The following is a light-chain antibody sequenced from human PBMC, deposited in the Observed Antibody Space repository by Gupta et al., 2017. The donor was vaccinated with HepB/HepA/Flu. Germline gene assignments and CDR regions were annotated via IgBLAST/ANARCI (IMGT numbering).Light chain of an antibody. V-gene: IGKV3-11*01. Sequence: EIVLTQSPATLSLSPGERATLSCRASQSVSTYLAWYQQKPGQAPRLLIYDASNRATGIPARFSGSGSGTDFTLTISSLEPEDVAVYYCQQRSRWPLTFGGGTKAEIK. J-gene: IGKJ4*01. CDR1: QSVSTY. CDR2: DAS. CDR3: QQRSRWPLT.